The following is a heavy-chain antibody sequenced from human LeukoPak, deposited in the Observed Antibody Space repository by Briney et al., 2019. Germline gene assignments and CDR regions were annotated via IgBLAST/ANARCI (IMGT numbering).Heavy chain of an antibody. V-gene: IGHV3-74*01. CDR2: INSDGINT. CDR3: ARDSGGTFDY. D-gene: IGHD3-16*01. Sequence: PGGSLRPSCAASGFTFSNYWMHWVRQAPGKGLVWVSRINSDGINTSYADSVKGRFTISRDNAKNTLNLQMNSLRAEDTAVYYCARDSGGTFDYWGQGTLVTVSS. CDR1: GFTFSNYW. J-gene: IGHJ4*02.